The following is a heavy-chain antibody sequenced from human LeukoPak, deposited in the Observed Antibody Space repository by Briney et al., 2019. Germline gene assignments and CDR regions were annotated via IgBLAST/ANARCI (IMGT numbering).Heavy chain of an antibody. CDR3: ARGRYKLGSYFDY. CDR2: ISSNGGST. V-gene: IGHV3-64*01. J-gene: IGHJ4*02. Sequence: AGGSLRLSCAASGFTFSSYAMHWVRQAPGKGLEYVSAISSNGGSTYYANSVKGRFAISRDNSKNTLYLQMGSLRAEDMAVYYCARGRYKLGSYFDYWGQGTLVTVSS. D-gene: IGHD1-1*01. CDR1: GFTFSSYA.